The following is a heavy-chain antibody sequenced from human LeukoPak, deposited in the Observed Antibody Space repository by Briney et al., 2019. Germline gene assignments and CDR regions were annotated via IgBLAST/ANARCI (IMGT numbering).Heavy chain of an antibody. CDR1: GFTFDDYA. Sequence: GGSLRLSCAASGFTFDDYAMHWVRQAPGKGLEWVSGISWNSGSIGYADSVKGRFTISRDNAKNSLYLQMNSLRAEDTAVYYCAIDSSGYLVTPFEYWGQGTLVTVSS. V-gene: IGHV3-9*01. CDR3: AIDSSGYLVTPFEY. J-gene: IGHJ4*02. CDR2: ISWNSGSI. D-gene: IGHD3-22*01.